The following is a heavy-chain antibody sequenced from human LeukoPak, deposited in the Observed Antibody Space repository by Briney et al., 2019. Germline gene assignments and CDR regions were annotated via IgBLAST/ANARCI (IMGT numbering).Heavy chain of an antibody. V-gene: IGHV4-39*07. D-gene: IGHD6-19*01. Sequence: SETLSLTCTVSGDSISSSNCYWGWIRQPPGKGLEWIGSIYFSGGTYYNASLKSRVTISVDTSKNQFSLKLSSVTAADTAVYYCAREVYNSGWFQHAFDIWGQGTMVTVSS. J-gene: IGHJ3*02. CDR3: AREVYNSGWFQHAFDI. CDR1: GDSISSSNCY. CDR2: IYFSGGT.